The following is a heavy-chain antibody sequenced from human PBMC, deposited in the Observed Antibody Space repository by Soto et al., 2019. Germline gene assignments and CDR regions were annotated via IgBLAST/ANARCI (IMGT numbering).Heavy chain of an antibody. CDR1: GDTFTSYY. J-gene: IGHJ4*02. CDR3: AREAKWNYLWPRGRLDD. Sequence: GASVKVSCKASGDTFTSYYMRWVGQAPGKGREWMGIINPSGGSTSYAQKFQGRVTMTRDTSTSPVYMEVSSRRSEDTAVYYCAREAKWNYLWPRGRLDDWGQGTPVTVSS. V-gene: IGHV1-46*01. D-gene: IGHD1-7*01. CDR2: INPSGGST.